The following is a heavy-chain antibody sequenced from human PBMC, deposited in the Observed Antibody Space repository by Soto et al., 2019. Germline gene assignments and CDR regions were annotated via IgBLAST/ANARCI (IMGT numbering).Heavy chain of an antibody. Sequence: LRLSWAASGFTFSRYGMHWVRQAQGRGLERVAVIWYDGSNIYYADSVKGRFTISRDNSKDTLDLQMNSLRAEDTAVYSCARDREQWLVGYYFDHWGQGTLVTVSS. CDR1: GFTFSRYG. V-gene: IGHV3-33*01. CDR3: ARDREQWLVGYYFDH. CDR2: IWYDGSNI. D-gene: IGHD6-19*01. J-gene: IGHJ4*02.